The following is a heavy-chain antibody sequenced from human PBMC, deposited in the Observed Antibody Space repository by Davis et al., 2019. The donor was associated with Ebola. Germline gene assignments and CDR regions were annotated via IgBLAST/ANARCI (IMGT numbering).Heavy chain of an antibody. J-gene: IGHJ6*04. CDR1: GYNFISNW. D-gene: IGHD3-10*01. CDR2: IDPSDSYT. V-gene: IGHV5-10-1*01. Sequence: KVSCKASGYNFISNWIGWVRQMPGKGLEWMGSIDPSDSYTRYSPSFQGHVTISADKSISTAYLQWSSLKASDTAMYYCARYDVDQYGLRPVWDVWGKGTTVTVSS. CDR3: ARYDVDQYGLRPVWDV.